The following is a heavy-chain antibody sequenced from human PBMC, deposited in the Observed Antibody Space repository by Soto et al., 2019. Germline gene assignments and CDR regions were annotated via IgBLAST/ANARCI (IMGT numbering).Heavy chain of an antibody. Sequence: ASVKVSCKASGYIFTSYSMHWVRQAPGQRLEWMGWINTANSKTKYSEKLQGRVTIARDTSASTAYMDLSSLRSEDTAVYFCARMSAHYSSGWYYFDSWGQGTLVTVSS. J-gene: IGHJ4*02. V-gene: IGHV1-3*04. CDR3: ARMSAHYSSGWYYFDS. CDR1: GYIFTSYS. D-gene: IGHD6-19*01. CDR2: INTANSKT.